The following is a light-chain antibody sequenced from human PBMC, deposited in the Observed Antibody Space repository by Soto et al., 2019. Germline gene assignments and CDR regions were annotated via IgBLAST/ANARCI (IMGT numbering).Light chain of an antibody. V-gene: IGKV3-15*01. CDR2: GAS. CDR3: QQYNNWPSIT. CDR1: QSVSSN. Sequence: IVLTQSPDTLSLSPWERSTLSCRSSQSVSSNLAWYQQKPGQAPRLLIYGASTRATGIPARFSGSGSGTEFTLTIRSLQSEDFAVYYCQQYNNWPSITFGQGTRLEIK. J-gene: IGKJ5*01.